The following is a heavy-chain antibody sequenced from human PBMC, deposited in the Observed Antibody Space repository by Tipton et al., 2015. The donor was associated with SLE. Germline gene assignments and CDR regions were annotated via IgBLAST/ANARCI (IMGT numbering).Heavy chain of an antibody. CDR2: IYYSGTT. CDR3: ARGFGYYYNYLDV. V-gene: IGHV4-39*07. J-gene: IGHJ6*03. Sequence: TLSLTCTVSGGSISSSDSFWGWIRQSPGKGLEWIATIYYSGTTYYNPSLKSRVSMSLDTSKNQFSLRLSSVTAADTAVYFCARGFGYYYNYLDVWGKGTTVIVSS. CDR1: GGSISSSDSF. D-gene: IGHD3-10*01.